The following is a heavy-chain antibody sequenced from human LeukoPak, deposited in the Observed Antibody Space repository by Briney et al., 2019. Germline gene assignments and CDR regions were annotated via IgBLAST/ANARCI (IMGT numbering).Heavy chain of an antibody. CDR2: TYSGGST. D-gene: IGHD3-10*01. Sequence: GSLRLSCAASGFTVSSNYMSWVRQAPGEGLEWVSVTYSGGSTYYADSVKGRFTISRDNSKNTLYLQMNSLRAEDTAVYYCTSLYYYGSGTVEGFDYWGQGTLVTVSS. CDR3: TSLYYYGSGTVEGFDY. CDR1: GFTVSSNY. V-gene: IGHV3-66*01. J-gene: IGHJ4*02.